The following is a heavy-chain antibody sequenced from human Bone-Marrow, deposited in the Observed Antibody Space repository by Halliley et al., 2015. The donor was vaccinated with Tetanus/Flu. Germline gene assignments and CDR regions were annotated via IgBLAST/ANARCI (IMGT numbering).Heavy chain of an antibody. J-gene: IGHJ3*01. CDR3: ARVGRTYYYDSSGYWAFDV. Sequence: PSLKSRVTISVDTSKNQISLKLSSVTAADTAVYYCARVGRTYYYDSSGYWAFDVWGQGTMVTVSS. V-gene: IGHV4-59*01. D-gene: IGHD3-22*01.